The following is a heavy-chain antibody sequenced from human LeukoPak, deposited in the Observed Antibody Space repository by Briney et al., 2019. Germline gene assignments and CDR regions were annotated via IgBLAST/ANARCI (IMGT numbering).Heavy chain of an antibody. J-gene: IGHJ5*02. CDR1: GDSISSYY. CDR2: ILYSGTT. CDR3: ARDSGKYCSGGSCYVNWFEH. Sequence: PSETLSLTCTVSGDSISSYYWSWIRQSPGKGLELIGYILYSGTTKYNPSLKSRVTISIDTSNNQFSLRLSSVTAADTALYYCARDSGKYCSGGSCYVNWFEHWGRGILVTVSS. D-gene: IGHD2-15*01. V-gene: IGHV4-59*01.